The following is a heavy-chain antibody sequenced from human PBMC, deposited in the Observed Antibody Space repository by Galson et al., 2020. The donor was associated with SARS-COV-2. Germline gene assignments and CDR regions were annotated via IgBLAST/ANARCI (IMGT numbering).Heavy chain of an antibody. Sequence: SLKISCAASGFTFDDYAMHWVRQVPGKGLEWVSGISWDSGTIGYADSVKGRFTISRDNAKNSLYLQMNSLRAEDTALYYCAKFRRGIYYDGWGQGTLVTVSS. CDR2: ISWDSGTI. CDR1: GFTFDDYA. D-gene: IGHD3-22*01. J-gene: IGHJ4*02. CDR3: AKFRRGIYYDG. V-gene: IGHV3-9*01.